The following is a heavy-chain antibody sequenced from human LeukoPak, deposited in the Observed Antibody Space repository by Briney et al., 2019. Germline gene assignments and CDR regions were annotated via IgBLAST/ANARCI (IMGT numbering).Heavy chain of an antibody. J-gene: IGHJ4*02. CDR2: INPNSGGT. CDR1: GYTFTGYY. D-gene: IGHD3-16*02. CDR3: ARGETVYGGAIVY. V-gene: IGHV1-2*02. Sequence: GASVKVSCKASGYTFTGYYMHWVRQAPGQGLEWMGCINPNSGGTKYAQKFQGGVTLTRDTSISTAYMELSRLRSDDTALYYCARGETVYGGAIVYWGQGTLVTVSS.